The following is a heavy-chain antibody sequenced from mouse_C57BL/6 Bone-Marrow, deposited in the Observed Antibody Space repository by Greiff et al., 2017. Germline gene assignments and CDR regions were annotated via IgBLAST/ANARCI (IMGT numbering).Heavy chain of an antibody. CDR3: ARGGIYDDYGDFDY. D-gene: IGHD2-4*01. V-gene: IGHV5-12*01. CDR1: GFTFSDYY. J-gene: IGHJ2*01. CDR2: ISNGGGSN. Sequence: EVQGVESGRGLVQPGGSLTLSCAVSGFTFSDYYMYWFRRTPEKRMVWVAYISNGGGSNYYPDTVKGRITISRDNAKNPLYLQRSRLKSEDTAMYYCARGGIYDDYGDFDYGGQGTTLTVSS.